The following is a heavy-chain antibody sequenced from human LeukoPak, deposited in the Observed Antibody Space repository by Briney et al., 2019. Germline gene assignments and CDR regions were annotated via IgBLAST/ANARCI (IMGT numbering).Heavy chain of an antibody. Sequence: PSETLSLTCTVSGGSISSGDYYWSWIRQPPGKGLEWIGYIYYSGSTYYNPSLKSRVTISVDTSKNQFSLKLSSVTAADTAVYYCASSMVRGVLYYFDYWGQGTLVTVSS. J-gene: IGHJ4*02. CDR1: GGSISSGDYY. CDR3: ASSMVRGVLYYFDY. CDR2: IYYSGST. V-gene: IGHV4-30-4*01. D-gene: IGHD3-10*01.